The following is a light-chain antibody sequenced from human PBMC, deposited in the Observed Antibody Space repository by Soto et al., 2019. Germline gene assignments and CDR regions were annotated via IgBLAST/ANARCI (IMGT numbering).Light chain of an antibody. CDR3: QQRSNWPKWT. V-gene: IGKV3-11*01. Sequence: EIVLTQSPATLSLSPGERATLSCRASQSVSSYLAWYQQKPGQAPRLLIYDASNRATGIPARFSGSGSGTAFTLTNSSLEPEDFAVYYCQQRSNWPKWTFGQGTKVEIK. CDR1: QSVSSY. CDR2: DAS. J-gene: IGKJ1*01.